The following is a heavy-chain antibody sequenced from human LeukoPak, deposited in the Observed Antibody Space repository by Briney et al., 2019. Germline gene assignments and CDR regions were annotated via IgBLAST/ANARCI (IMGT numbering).Heavy chain of an antibody. CDR1: GFTFSSYT. CDR2: ISSSSSYI. D-gene: IGHD5-18*01. Sequence: GGSLRLSCAASGFTFSSYTMNWVRQAPGKGLEWVSSISSSSSYIYYADSLKGRFTISRDNAKNSLYLQMNSLRAEDTGVYYCAIVRGVYSYGHPYYFDYWGQGTLVTVSS. J-gene: IGHJ4*02. V-gene: IGHV3-21*01. CDR3: AIVRGVYSYGHPYYFDY.